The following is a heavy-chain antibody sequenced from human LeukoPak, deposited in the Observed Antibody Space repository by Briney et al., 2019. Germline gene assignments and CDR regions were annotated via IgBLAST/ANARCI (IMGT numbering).Heavy chain of an antibody. CDR2: ISPSSGGT. Sequence: ASVKVSCKASGYTFTGYYIHWVRQAPGEGLEWMGWISPSSGGTSYAQEFQGRVTMTRDTSTSAAYMELSGLRSDDAALYFCARDLIVGGAYDYWGQGTLVTVSS. CDR3: ARDLIVGGAYDY. D-gene: IGHD1-26*01. V-gene: IGHV1-2*02. J-gene: IGHJ4*02. CDR1: GYTFTGYY.